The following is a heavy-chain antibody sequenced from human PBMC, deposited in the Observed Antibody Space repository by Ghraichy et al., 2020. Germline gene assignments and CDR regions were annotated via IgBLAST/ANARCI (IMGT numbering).Heavy chain of an antibody. CDR3: ARVQSAYYDSSGFYYFDN. CDR2: IHYSGST. J-gene: IGHJ4*02. V-gene: IGHV4-59*01. D-gene: IGHD3-22*01. CDR1: GGSISSYY. Sequence: SETLSLTCTVSGGSISSYYWSWIRQPPGKGLEWIGYIHYSGSTNYNPSLKSRVIISVDTSKNQFSLKLSSVTAADTAVYYCARVQSAYYDSSGFYYFDNWGQGNRVSGSS.